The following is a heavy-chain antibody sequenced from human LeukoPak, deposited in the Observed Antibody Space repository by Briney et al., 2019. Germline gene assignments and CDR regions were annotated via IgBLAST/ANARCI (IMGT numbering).Heavy chain of an antibody. Sequence: SETLSLTSAVYGGSFSRYYWSWIRQSPGKGLEWIAEIDHRGDTNYNPSVKSRVTISVDTSKNQFSLKVRSLSAADTAVYYCARGATISETGYFDFWGQGTLVTVSS. J-gene: IGHJ4*03. CDR1: GGSFSRYY. CDR3: ARGATISETGYFDF. V-gene: IGHV4-34*01. D-gene: IGHD5-24*01. CDR2: IDHRGDT.